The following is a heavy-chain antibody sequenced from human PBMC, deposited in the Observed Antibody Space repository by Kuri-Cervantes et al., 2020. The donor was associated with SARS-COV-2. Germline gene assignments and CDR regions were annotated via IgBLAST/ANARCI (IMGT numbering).Heavy chain of an antibody. CDR2: IYHSGST. D-gene: IGHD5-12*01. Sequence: GSLRLSCAVSGGSISSSNWWSWVRQPPGKGLEWIGEIYHSGSTNYNPSLKSRVTISVDKSKNQFSLKLSSVTAADTAVYYCARRGYSGYFFDYWGQGTLVTVSS. J-gene: IGHJ4*02. V-gene: IGHV4-4*02. CDR3: ARRGYSGYFFDY. CDR1: GGSISSSNW.